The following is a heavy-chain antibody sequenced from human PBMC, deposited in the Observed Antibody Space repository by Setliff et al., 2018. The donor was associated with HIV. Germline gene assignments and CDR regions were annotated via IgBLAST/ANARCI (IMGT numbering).Heavy chain of an antibody. CDR3: AISYYYGSGIPGYYFDY. CDR1: GYTFINYA. CDR2: VNTHTGSP. D-gene: IGHD3-10*01. Sequence: GASVKVSCKASGYTFINYAINWVRQAPGQGLEWMGWVNTHTGSPTYAQAFTGRFVFSVDTSITTAYLEITSLKAEDTAVYYCAISYYYGSGIPGYYFDYWGQGTLVTVSS. J-gene: IGHJ4*02. V-gene: IGHV7-4-1*02.